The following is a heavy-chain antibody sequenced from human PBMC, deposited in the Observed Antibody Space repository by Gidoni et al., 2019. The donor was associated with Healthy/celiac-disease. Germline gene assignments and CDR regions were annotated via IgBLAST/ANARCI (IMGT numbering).Heavy chain of an antibody. CDR2: IIPIFGTA. CDR1: GGTFSSYA. J-gene: IGHJ6*02. D-gene: IGHD3-3*01. Sequence: QVQLVQSGAAVKKPGSSVKVSCKASGGTFSSYAIRWVRQAPGQGLEWMGGIIPIFGTANYAQKFQGRVTITADESTSTAYMELSSLRSEDTAVYYCARDQVERFLEWPHYYYYGMDVWGQGTTVTVSS. CDR3: ARDQVERFLEWPHYYYYGMDV. V-gene: IGHV1-69*01.